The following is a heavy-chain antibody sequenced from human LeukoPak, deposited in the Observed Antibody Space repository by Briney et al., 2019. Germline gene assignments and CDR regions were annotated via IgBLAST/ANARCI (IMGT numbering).Heavy chain of an antibody. Sequence: GGSLRLSCAASGFTFSSYEMNWVRQAPGKGLEWVSYISSSGSTIYYADSVKGRFTISRDNAKNSLYLQMNNLRAEDTAVYFCVSGFLQWLYWGQGTLVTVSS. CDR3: VSGFLQWLY. D-gene: IGHD3-3*01. V-gene: IGHV3-48*03. CDR1: GFTFSSYE. CDR2: ISSSGSTI. J-gene: IGHJ4*02.